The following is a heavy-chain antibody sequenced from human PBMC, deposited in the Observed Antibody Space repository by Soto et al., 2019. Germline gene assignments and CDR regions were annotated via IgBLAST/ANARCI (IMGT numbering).Heavy chain of an antibody. D-gene: IGHD3-22*01. CDR2: ISGSGGST. CDR1: GFTFSSYA. V-gene: IGHV3-23*01. J-gene: IGHJ6*02. Sequence: EVQLLESGGRLVQPGGSLRLSCAASGFTFSSYAMSWVRQAPGKGLEWVSAISGSGGSTYYADSVKGRFTISRDNSKSTLYMQMNSLRAEDTAVYYCAKRAYYYDSSGYYHQYYYYGMDVWGQGTTVTVSS. CDR3: AKRAYYYDSSGYYHQYYYYGMDV.